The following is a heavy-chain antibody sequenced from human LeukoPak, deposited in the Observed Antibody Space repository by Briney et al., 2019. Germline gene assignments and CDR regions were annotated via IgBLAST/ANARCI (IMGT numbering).Heavy chain of an antibody. V-gene: IGHV3-30*02. CDR3: AKDRCSNGIGCYYYYMDV. CDR1: GFTFSSYG. Sequence: GGSLRLSCAASGFTFSSYGMHWVRQAPGKGLEWVAYIQYDGSNEQYADSVKGRFSISRDSSKNILYLQMNSLRAEDTAVCYCAKDRCSNGIGCYYYYMDVWGKGTTVTISS. J-gene: IGHJ6*03. D-gene: IGHD2-8*01. CDR2: IQYDGSNE.